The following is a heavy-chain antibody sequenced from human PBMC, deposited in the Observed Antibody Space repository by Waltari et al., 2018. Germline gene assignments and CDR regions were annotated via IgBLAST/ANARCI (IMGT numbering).Heavy chain of an antibody. J-gene: IGHJ4*02. V-gene: IGHV4-34*01. D-gene: IGHD3-22*01. CDR2: IRHSGTT. CDR1: GGSFNDYY. Sequence: QVQLHQWGAGLLKPSETLSLTCGVSGGSFNDYYWTWIRQPPGKGLEWIGEIRHSGTTDYNPSLNSRLTMSVDTSKKQISLKMSSVTAADTAVYYCARGDLHYGSSGFFYWGQGALVTVSS. CDR3: ARGDLHYGSSGFFY.